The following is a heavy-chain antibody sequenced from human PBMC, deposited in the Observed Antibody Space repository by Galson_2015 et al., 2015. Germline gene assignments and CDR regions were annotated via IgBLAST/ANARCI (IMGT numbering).Heavy chain of an antibody. J-gene: IGHJ3*02. Sequence: SETLSLTCTVSGGPIYNYYWSWIRQPPGKGLEWIGYIYYNGDTNYNPSLKSRVTISEDTSKNQFSLILSSVTAADTAVYYCARGGDAFDIWGQGTMVTVSS. CDR2: IYYNGDT. CDR3: ARGGDAFDI. D-gene: IGHD3-16*01. V-gene: IGHV4-59*01. CDR1: GGPIYNYY.